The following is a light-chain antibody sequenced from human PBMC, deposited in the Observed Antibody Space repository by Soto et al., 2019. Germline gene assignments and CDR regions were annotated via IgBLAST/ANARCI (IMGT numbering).Light chain of an antibody. CDR1: QSLVHSDGNTY. J-gene: IGKJ1*01. CDR2: KVS. CDR3: MQSTRWPWT. V-gene: IGKV2-30*02. Sequence: DVVITQSPLSLPVTLGQPASISCRSSQSLVHSDGNTYLNWFQQRPGQSPRRLIYKVSNRDSGVPDRFSGSGSGSDFTLKISRVEAEGVGVYYCMQSTRWPWTFGQGTKVDIK.